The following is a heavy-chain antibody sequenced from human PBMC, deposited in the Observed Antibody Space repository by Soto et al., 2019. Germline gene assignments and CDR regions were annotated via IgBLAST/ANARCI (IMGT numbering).Heavy chain of an antibody. Sequence: EGLPLTSDGSGGRISQINWLSWVRQSPQKGLEWIGEIYHDGTNNYNPSLQRRVTLSVDKSKKQFFLKLKSVTASDTAIYYCAKSSGVSPQYWFDAWGQGTLVSVSS. CDR3: AKSSGVSPQYWFDA. CDR2: IYHDGTN. V-gene: IGHV4-4*02. D-gene: IGHD3-10*01. CDR1: GGRISQINW. J-gene: IGHJ5*02.